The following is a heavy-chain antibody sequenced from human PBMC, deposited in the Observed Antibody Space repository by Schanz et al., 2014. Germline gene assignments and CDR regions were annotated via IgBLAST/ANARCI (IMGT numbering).Heavy chain of an antibody. Sequence: QVQLVESGGGVVQPGRSLRLSCAASGFTFSSYGMHGVRQAPGKGLEWVAVIWYDGSNKYYADSVKGRFTISRDNSKNTLFLQMSSLRAEDTAVYYCARDHATESYYSAGPPIDYWGQGTLRTVSS. CDR2: IWYDGSNK. CDR1: GFTFSSYG. CDR3: ARDHATESYYSAGPPIDY. V-gene: IGHV3-33*01. D-gene: IGHD1-26*01. J-gene: IGHJ4*02.